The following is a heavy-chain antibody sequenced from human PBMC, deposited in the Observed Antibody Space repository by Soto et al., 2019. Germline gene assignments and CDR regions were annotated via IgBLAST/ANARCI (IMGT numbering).Heavy chain of an antibody. J-gene: IGHJ4*02. V-gene: IGHV3-23*01. Sequence: EVQLLESGGGLVQPGGSLRLSCAASGFTFSSYAMSWVRQAPGKGLEWVSAISGSGGSTYYADSVKGRFNISRDNSKNTLYLQMNSLRAEDTAVYYCAKVLVEATGHSSWYGPRGYYFDYWGQGTLVTVSS. D-gene: IGHD6-13*01. CDR3: AKVLVEATGHSSWYGPRGYYFDY. CDR1: GFTFSSYA. CDR2: ISGSGGST.